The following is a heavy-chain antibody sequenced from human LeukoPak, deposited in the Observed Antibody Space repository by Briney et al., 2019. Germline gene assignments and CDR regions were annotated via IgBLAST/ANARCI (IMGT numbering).Heavy chain of an antibody. Sequence: GGSLRLSCAASGFTFSNFAMSWARQAPGKGLGWVSAISGSGGSTYYADSVKGRFTISRDNSKNTLYLQMNSLRAEDTAVYYCAKVQGSGSYGYYGMDVWGQGTTVTVSS. CDR3: AKVQGSGSYGYYGMDV. D-gene: IGHD3-10*01. CDR1: GFTFSNFA. CDR2: ISGSGGST. V-gene: IGHV3-23*01. J-gene: IGHJ6*02.